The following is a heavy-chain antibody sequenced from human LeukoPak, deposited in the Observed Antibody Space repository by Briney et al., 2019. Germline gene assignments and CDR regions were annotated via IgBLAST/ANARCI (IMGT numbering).Heavy chain of an antibody. CDR3: ARGYYYGSGREAFDI. CDR2: IIPIFGTA. Sequence: ASVKVSRKASGGTFSSYAISWVRQAPGQGLEWMGGIIPIFGTANYAQKFQGRVTITADESTSTAYMELSSLRSEDTAVYYCARGYYYGSGREAFDIWGQGTMVTVSS. D-gene: IGHD3-10*01. CDR1: GGTFSSYA. V-gene: IGHV1-69*13. J-gene: IGHJ3*02.